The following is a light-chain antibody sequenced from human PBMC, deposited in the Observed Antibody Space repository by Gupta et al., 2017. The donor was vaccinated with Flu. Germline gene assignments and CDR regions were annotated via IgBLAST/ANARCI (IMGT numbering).Light chain of an antibody. CDR2: EAY. Sequence: QSALTQPDSVSGSPGQSITISCTGTSSDIGGFNLVSWYHLHPDKAPKLLIFEAYKRPSGVSNRFSGSKSGNTASLTISGLQAEDEADYYCCSYAGSSTLIFGGGTKLTVL. V-gene: IGLV2-23*01. CDR1: SSDIGGFNL. CDR3: CSYAGSSTLI. J-gene: IGLJ2*01.